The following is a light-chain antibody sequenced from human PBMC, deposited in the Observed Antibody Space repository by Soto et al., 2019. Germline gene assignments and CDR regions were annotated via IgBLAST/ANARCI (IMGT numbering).Light chain of an antibody. CDR2: EVT. CDR1: ITDVRGYNA. CDR3: NSFRVSHLYV. V-gene: IGLV2-14*01. J-gene: IGLJ1*01. Sequence: QSLLSQPSSVCGSPGQTVTISCTGTITDVRGYNAVSWYQHHPGKAPKLIIYEVTHRPSGVSDRFSASKSGNTASLTISGLQAEDEADYYCNSFRVSHLYVFGTGTKVTVL.